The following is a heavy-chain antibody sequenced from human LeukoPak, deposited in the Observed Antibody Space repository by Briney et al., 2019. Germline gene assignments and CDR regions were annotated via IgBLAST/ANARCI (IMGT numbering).Heavy chain of an antibody. V-gene: IGHV1-24*01. D-gene: IGHD1-26*01. CDR1: GYTLTELS. Sequence: GASVKVSCKVSGYTLTELSMHWVRQAPGKGLEWMGGFDPEDGETIYAQKFQGRVTIIADKFTSTAYMEVSSLRSEDTAVYYCARDQKVGATPYFGMDVWGQGTTVTVSS. CDR3: ARDQKVGATPYFGMDV. CDR2: FDPEDGET. J-gene: IGHJ6*02.